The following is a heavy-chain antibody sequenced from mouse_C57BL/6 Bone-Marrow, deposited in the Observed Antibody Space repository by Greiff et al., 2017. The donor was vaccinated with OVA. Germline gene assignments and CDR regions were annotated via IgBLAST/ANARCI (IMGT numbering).Heavy chain of an antibody. CDR1: GFTFSDYG. Sequence: EVQLVESGGGLVKPGGSLKLSCAASGFTFSDYGMHWVRQAPEKGLAWVAYISSGSSTIYYADTVKGRFTISRDNAKNTLFLQMTSLRSEDTAMYYCAREGYGNPYYWDYWGQGTTLTVSS. V-gene: IGHV5-17*01. D-gene: IGHD2-1*01. CDR2: ISSGSSTI. J-gene: IGHJ2*01. CDR3: AREGYGNPYYWDY.